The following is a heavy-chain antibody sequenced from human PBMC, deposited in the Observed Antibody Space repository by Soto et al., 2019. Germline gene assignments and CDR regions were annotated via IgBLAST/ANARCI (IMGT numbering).Heavy chain of an antibody. CDR1: GGSFSDYY. J-gene: IGHJ5*02. V-gene: IGHV4-34*01. CDR2: INHSGST. CDR3: AREGRYYASGRFWWFDP. Sequence: SETLSLTCAVYGGSFSDYYWSWIRQPPGKGLEWIGEINHSGSTNYNPSLKSRVTISVDTSKNQFSLKLSSVTAADTAVYYCAREGRYYASGRFWWFDPWGQGTLVTSPQ. D-gene: IGHD3-10*01.